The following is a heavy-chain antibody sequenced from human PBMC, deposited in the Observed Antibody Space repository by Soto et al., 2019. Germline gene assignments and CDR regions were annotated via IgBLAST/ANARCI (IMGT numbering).Heavy chain of an antibody. J-gene: IGHJ5*02. Sequence: QMRLQESGSGLVKPSQTLSLTCAVSGGSISSGGYAWNWIRQPPGKGLEWIGYIYHSGYPSYNPSLKNRVTISVDKSKHQFSLTLSFVTAVDTAVYYCARDSLTGNYFDPWGQGTLVTVSS. CDR1: GGSISSGGYA. CDR3: ARDSLTGNYFDP. CDR2: IYHSGYP. D-gene: IGHD1-7*01. V-gene: IGHV4-30-2*01.